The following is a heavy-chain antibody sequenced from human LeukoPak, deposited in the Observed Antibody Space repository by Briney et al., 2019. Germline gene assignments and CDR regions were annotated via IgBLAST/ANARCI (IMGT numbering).Heavy chain of an antibody. CDR2: ITWNSGKI. V-gene: IGHV3-9*01. J-gene: IGHJ4*02. CDR3: AKDASSFHFDSNFRE. Sequence: HPGRSLRLSCAASGFTFHDYAMHWVRQAPGKGLEWVSGITWNSGKIGYADSVKGRFTISRDNAKNSLYLQMNTLRAEDTALYYCAKDASSFHFDSNFREWGQGTLVTVSS. CDR1: GFTFHDYA. D-gene: IGHD4-11*01.